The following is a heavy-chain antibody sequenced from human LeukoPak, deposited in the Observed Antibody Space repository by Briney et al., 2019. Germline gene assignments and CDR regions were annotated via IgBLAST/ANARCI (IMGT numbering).Heavy chain of an antibody. Sequence: SETLSLTCTVSGGSISSYYWGWIRQPAGKGLEWIGRIYTSGSTNYNPSLKSRVTMSVDTSKNQFSLNLGSVTAADTAMYYCARSLYGSGIYYFDYWGQGTLVTVSS. CDR2: IYTSGST. D-gene: IGHD3-10*01. CDR1: GGSISSYY. J-gene: IGHJ4*02. CDR3: ARSLYGSGIYYFDY. V-gene: IGHV4-4*07.